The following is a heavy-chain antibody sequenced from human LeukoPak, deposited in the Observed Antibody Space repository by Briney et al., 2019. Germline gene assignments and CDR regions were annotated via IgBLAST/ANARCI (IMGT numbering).Heavy chain of an antibody. CDR3: ARDLIWVPAHLDGDY. CDR2: IKQDGSEK. D-gene: IGHD5-24*01. CDR1: GFTFSSYW. J-gene: IGHJ4*02. Sequence: GGSLRLSCAASGFTFSSYWMSWVRQAPGKGLEWVANIKQDGSEKYYVDSVKGRFTISRDNAKNSLYLQMNSLRAEDTAVYYCARDLIWVPAHLDGDYWGQGTLVTVSS. V-gene: IGHV3-7*01.